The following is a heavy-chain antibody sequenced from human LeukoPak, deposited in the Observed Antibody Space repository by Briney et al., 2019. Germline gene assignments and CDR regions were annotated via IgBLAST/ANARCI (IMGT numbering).Heavy chain of an antibody. CDR1: NGSISIYY. V-gene: IGHV4-4*07. Sequence: SETLSLTCTVSNGSISIYYWSWIRQPAGKGLEWIGRIYTSGTTNYNPSLKSRVTMSVDTSKNQFSLKLTSVTAADTAVYYCARSYSYGSYYFDYWGQGTLVTVSS. J-gene: IGHJ4*02. CDR3: ARSYSYGSYYFDY. D-gene: IGHD5-18*01. CDR2: IYTSGTT.